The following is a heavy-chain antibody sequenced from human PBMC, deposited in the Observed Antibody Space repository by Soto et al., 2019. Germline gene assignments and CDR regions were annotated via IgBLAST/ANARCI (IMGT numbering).Heavy chain of an antibody. D-gene: IGHD5-12*01. V-gene: IGHV3-11*05. J-gene: IGHJ6*02. CDR1: GFTLSDYD. Sequence: QVQLVESGGDLVKPGRSLRLSCAASGFTLSDYDISWIRQAPGKGLECVSHISSSSNYINYAESVKGRFTISRNNAKNSLYLQMDSLRAEDTAVYYCPREVYRGYGGMDVWGQGTTVTVSS. CDR2: ISSSSNYI. CDR3: PREVYRGYGGMDV.